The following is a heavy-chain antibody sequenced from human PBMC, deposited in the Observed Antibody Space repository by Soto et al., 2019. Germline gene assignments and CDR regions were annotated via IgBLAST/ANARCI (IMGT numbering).Heavy chain of an antibody. V-gene: IGHV1-2*04. D-gene: IGHD6-19*01. CDR3: ATSRVSIAVAGETEYYFDY. CDR1: GYTFAGYY. Sequence: ASVKVSCKASGYTFAGYYMHWVLQAPGQGLEWMGWVNPNSGGTNYAQKFQGWVTMTRDTSISTAYMELSRLRSDDTAVYYCATSRVSIAVAGETEYYFDYWGQGTLVTVSS. J-gene: IGHJ4*02. CDR2: VNPNSGGT.